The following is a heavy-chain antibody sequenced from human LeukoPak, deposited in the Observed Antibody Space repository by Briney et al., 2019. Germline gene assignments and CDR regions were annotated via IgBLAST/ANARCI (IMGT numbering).Heavy chain of an antibody. CDR2: INHSGST. CDR1: GGSFSGYY. CDR3: ARESRIYYYDSSGYFSY. V-gene: IGHV4-34*01. Sequence: SETLSLTCAVYGGSFSGYYWSWIRQPPGKGLEWIGEINHSGSTNYHPSLKSRVTISVDTSKNQFSLKLSSVTAADTAVYYCARESRIYYYDSSGYFSYWGQGTLVTVSS. D-gene: IGHD3-22*01. J-gene: IGHJ4*02.